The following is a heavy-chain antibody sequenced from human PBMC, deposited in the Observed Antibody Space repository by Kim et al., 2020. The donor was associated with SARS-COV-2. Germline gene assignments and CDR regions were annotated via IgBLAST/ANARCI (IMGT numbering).Heavy chain of an antibody. CDR2: IYYSGST. D-gene: IGHD3-22*01. CDR1: GGSISSYY. J-gene: IGHJ5*02. CDR3: ARVELSPGSRGSNWFDP. Sequence: SETLSLTCTVSGGSISSYYWSWIRQPPGKGLEWIGYIYYSGSTNYNPSLKSRVTISVDTSKNQFSLKLSSVTAADTAVYYCARVELSPGSRGSNWFDPWGQGTLVTVSS. V-gene: IGHV4-59*13.